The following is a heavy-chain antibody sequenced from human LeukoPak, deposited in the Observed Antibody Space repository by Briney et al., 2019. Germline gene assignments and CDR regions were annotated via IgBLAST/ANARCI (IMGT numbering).Heavy chain of an antibody. D-gene: IGHD6-19*01. CDR3: AKQKGQSLGTTFDY. CDR2: IQYDGSNK. J-gene: IGHJ4*02. CDR1: GFTFSSYG. V-gene: IGHV3-30*02. Sequence: GGSLRLSCAASGFTFSSYGMHWVRQAPGKWLEWVAFIQYDGSNKYYADSVKGRFTISRDNSKNTLYLQMNSLRAEDTAVYYCAKQKGQSLGTTFDYWGEGTLVTVSS.